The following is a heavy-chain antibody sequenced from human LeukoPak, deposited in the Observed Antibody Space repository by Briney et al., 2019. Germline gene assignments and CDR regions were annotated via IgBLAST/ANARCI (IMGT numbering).Heavy chain of an antibody. Sequence: GGSLRLSCTASGFTFSSYCMHWVRQAPGKGLVWVSRINSDGSSKSYADSVKGRFTISRDNAKNTLDVQMNSMRAEDTAVHYCATEDRELLSSSYYYYGKDVWGQGTTVTVS. D-gene: IGHD1-26*01. CDR2: INSDGSSK. CDR1: GFTFSSYC. CDR3: ATEDRELLSSSYYYYGKDV. V-gene: IGHV3-74*01. J-gene: IGHJ6*02.